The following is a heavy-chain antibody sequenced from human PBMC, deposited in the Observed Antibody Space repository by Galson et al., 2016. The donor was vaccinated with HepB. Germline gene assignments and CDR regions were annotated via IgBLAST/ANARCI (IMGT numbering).Heavy chain of an antibody. D-gene: IGHD2-15*01. V-gene: IGHV3-30*04. J-gene: IGHJ4*02. CDR3: ARVRGYVDY. Sequence: SLRLSCAASGFNLGSYIMYWVRQAPGMGPEWVALISYDGSTTDYTDSAKDRFTISRDNSKSTLYLQMNGLTTEDTAVYYCARVRGYVDYWGQGTLVIVSS. CDR2: ISYDGSTT. CDR1: GFNLGSYI.